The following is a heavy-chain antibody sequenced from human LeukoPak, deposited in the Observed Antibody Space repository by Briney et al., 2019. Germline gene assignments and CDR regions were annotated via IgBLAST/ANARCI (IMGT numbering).Heavy chain of an antibody. Sequence: GASVKVSCKASGYTFTGYYMHWVRQAPGQGLEWMGWINPNSGGTSYAQRFQGRVTLTRDTSISTAHMELSRLRSGDTAVYYCARGGAGTAYYDWDFFRFDYWGQGTLVTVSS. CDR2: INPNSGGT. V-gene: IGHV1-2*02. J-gene: IGHJ4*02. D-gene: IGHD5-12*01. CDR3: ARGGAGTAYYDWDFFRFDY. CDR1: GYTFTGYY.